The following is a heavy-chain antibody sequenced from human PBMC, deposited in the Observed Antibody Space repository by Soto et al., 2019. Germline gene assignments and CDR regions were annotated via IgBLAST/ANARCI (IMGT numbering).Heavy chain of an antibody. Sequence: GASVKVSCKDSGYSLTGKSMHWVRQATGQGLEWMGGFDPEDGETIYAQKFQGRVTMTEDTSTDTAYMELSSLRSEDTAVYYCATVHYGSGSPTYYFDYWGQGTLVTVSS. J-gene: IGHJ4*02. CDR1: GYSLTGKS. D-gene: IGHD3-10*01. V-gene: IGHV1-24*01. CDR3: ATVHYGSGSPTYYFDY. CDR2: FDPEDGET.